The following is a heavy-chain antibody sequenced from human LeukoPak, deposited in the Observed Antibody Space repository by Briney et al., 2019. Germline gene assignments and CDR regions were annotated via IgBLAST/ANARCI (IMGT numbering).Heavy chain of an antibody. CDR3: ARDIGRARGDY. D-gene: IGHD1-26*01. J-gene: IGHJ4*02. V-gene: IGHV1-2*02. CDR1: GYTFTGYY. Sequence: ASVKVSCRASGYTFTGYYMHWVRQAPGQGLEWMGWINPNSGGTNYAQKFQGRVTMTRDTSISTAYMELSWLRSDDTAVYYCARDIGRARGDYWGQGTLVTVSS. CDR2: INPNSGGT.